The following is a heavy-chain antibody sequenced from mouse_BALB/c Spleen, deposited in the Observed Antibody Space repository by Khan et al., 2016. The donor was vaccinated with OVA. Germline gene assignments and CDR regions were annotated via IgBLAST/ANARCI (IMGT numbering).Heavy chain of an antibody. D-gene: IGHD1-2*01. CDR2: IDPATGNI. Sequence: VQLQQSGAELVKPGASVKLSCTASGFNIKDTYIHWVKQRPEQGLEWIGRIDPATGNIKYDPKFQGKATITADTPSNTANLHLSSLTSEDTAVYYWARTEIHYYGSYAMDYWGQGTSVTVSS. J-gene: IGHJ4*01. CDR1: GFNIKDTY. V-gene: IGHV14-3*02. CDR3: ARTEIHYYGSYAMDY.